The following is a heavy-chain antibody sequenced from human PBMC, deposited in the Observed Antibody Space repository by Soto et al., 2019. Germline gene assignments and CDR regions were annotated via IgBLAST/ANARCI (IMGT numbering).Heavy chain of an antibody. CDR2: IYPGDSDT. Sequence: GESLKISCQASGYSFTSFWIGWVRQMPGKGLEWMGMIYPGDSDTKYSPSFQGQVTISADKSISTAYLQWSSLKASDTAMYYCARSPAYFEYWGQGTPVTVSS. J-gene: IGHJ4*02. D-gene: IGHD2-2*01. CDR1: GYSFTSFW. CDR3: ARSPAYFEY. V-gene: IGHV5-51*01.